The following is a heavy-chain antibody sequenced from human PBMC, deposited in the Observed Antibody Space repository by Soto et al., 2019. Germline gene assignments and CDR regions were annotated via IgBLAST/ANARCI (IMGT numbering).Heavy chain of an antibody. CDR2: ISSDGTDK. CDR3: ARGHFYGHSVPWYFDL. Sequence: QEQVVESGGGVVQPGRSLRLSCAGTGFTLSTYGIHWVRQAPGKGLDWVAAISSDGTDKYYADAVKDRFTISRDSSQNTVFLQVSSLRPEDTAVYYCARGHFYGHSVPWYFDLWGRGTLVSVSS. CDR1: GFTLSTYG. D-gene: IGHD3-10*01. V-gene: IGHV3-30*19. J-gene: IGHJ2*01.